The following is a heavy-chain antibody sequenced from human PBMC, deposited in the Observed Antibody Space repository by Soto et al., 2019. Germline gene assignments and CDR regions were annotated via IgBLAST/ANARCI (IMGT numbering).Heavy chain of an antibody. J-gene: IGHJ4*02. Sequence: PGGSLRLSCAASGFTFSSYGMHWVRQAPGKGLEWVAVISYDGSNKYYADSVKGRFTISRDNSKNTLYLQMNSLRAEDTAVYYCAKADTYEYSSSSDCSDWGQGTLVTVSS. V-gene: IGHV3-30*18. D-gene: IGHD6-6*01. CDR3: AKADTYEYSSSSDCSD. CDR2: ISYDGSNK. CDR1: GFTFSSYG.